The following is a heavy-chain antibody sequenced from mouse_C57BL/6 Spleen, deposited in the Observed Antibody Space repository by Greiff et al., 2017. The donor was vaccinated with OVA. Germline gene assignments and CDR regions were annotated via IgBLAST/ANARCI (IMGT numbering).Heavy chain of an antibody. Sequence: QVQLQQPGAELVKPGASVKMSCKASGYTFTSYWITWVKQRPGQGLEWIGDIYPGSGSTNYNEQFKSKATLTVDTSYSTAYMQLRSLTSEDSAVYYCARGRDYYGSDAMDYWGQGTSVTVSS. J-gene: IGHJ4*01. V-gene: IGHV1-55*01. CDR1: GYTFTSYW. CDR2: IYPGSGST. D-gene: IGHD1-1*01. CDR3: ARGRDYYGSDAMDY.